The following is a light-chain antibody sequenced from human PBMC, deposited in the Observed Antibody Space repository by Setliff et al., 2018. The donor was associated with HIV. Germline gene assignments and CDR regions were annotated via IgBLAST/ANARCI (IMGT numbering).Light chain of an antibody. V-gene: IGLV2-14*01. J-gene: IGLJ1*01. CDR1: SDDIGTYNY. Sequence: QSVLTQPASVSGSPGQPIAISCTGTSDDIGTYNYVSWYQQHPDKAPKLLIFGVSNRPSGVSDRFSGSKSGNTASLTISGLQAEDEADYFCSSYTSSTYVFGTGTKVTVL. CDR3: SSYTSSTYV. CDR2: GVS.